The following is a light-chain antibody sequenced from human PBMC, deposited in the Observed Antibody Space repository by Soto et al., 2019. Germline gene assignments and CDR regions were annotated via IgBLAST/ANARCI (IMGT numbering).Light chain of an antibody. CDR3: QQYNNWSFT. J-gene: IGKJ3*01. CDR1: QSVSSN. CDR2: GAS. Sequence: EIVMTQSPATLSVSPGVRATLSCRASQSVSSNLAWYQQKPGQAPRLLIYGASTRATGIPARFSGSGSGTASTLTISCLHSEDFAVEYCQQYNNWSFTLGPGTKVDI. V-gene: IGKV3-15*01.